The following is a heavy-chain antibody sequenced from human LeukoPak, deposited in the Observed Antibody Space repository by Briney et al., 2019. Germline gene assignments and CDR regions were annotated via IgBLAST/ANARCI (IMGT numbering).Heavy chain of an antibody. CDR1: GFSVRSSY. V-gene: IGHV3-53*01. Sequence: GGSLRLSCAASGFSVRSSYMSWVRQAPGKGLEWVSVIYSGGSPDYADSAKGRFTISTDNSKNTLYLQMNSLRVEDTAVYHCARDGADNSGYYFGSLWGQGTVVTVSS. CDR3: ARDGADNSGYYFGSL. J-gene: IGHJ3*01. D-gene: IGHD3-22*01. CDR2: IYSGGSP.